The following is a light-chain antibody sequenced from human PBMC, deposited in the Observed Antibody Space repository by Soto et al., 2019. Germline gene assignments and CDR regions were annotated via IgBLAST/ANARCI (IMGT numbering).Light chain of an antibody. V-gene: IGLV2-18*01. Sequence: QSVLTQPPSVSGSPGQSVTISCTGTSSDVGGDNRVSWYQQPPGTAPKLIIYEVSNRPSGVPDRFSGSKSGNTASLTISGLQAEDEADYFCSLYTSSSTYAFGTGTKVTVL. CDR1: SSDVGGDNR. CDR2: EVS. CDR3: SLYTSSSTYA. J-gene: IGLJ1*01.